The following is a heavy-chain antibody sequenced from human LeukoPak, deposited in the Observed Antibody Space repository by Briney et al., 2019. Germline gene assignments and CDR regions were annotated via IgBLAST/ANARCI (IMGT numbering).Heavy chain of an antibody. CDR1: GFTFSSYG. CDR3: VARGGASVFYYFDF. V-gene: IGHV3-33*03. D-gene: IGHD3-10*01. J-gene: IGHJ4*02. Sequence: GGSLRLSCAASGFTFSSYGMPWVRQAPGKGLEWMAVIWYDGSNKYYADSVRGRFTISRDNSRNTLYLQMNSLRADDTAVYYCVARGGASVFYYFDFWGQGTLVTVSS. CDR2: IWYDGSNK.